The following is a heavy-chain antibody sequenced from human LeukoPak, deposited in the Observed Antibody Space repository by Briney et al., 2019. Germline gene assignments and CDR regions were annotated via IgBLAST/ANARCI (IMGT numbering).Heavy chain of an antibody. J-gene: IGHJ4*02. V-gene: IGHV4-34*01. CDR1: GGSFSGYY. CDR3: ASTGVTTGY. D-gene: IGHD4-17*01. CDR2: MSHTGRT. Sequence: PSETLSLTCAVFGGSFSGYYRTWIRQPPGKGLEWIGEMSHTGRTNYNPSLESRVTISIDTSNNQFSLQLTSVTAADTAVYYCASTGVTTGYWGQGTLVTVSS.